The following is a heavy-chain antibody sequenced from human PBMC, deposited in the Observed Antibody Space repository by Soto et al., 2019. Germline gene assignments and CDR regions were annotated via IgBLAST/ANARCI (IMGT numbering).Heavy chain of an antibody. CDR1: GGTFSNSA. J-gene: IGHJ6*02. CDR2: FIPISGTT. D-gene: IGHD2-2*01. CDR3: ARNEIVLVPAAVDFYYFYAMDV. Sequence: QVQLVQSGAEVRKPAASIKVSCTASGGTFSNSAINWVRQAPGQGLEWMGGFIPISGTTNYAQKFQGRVTIIAEKSTNTTYMELSSLRSEDTAVYYCARNEIVLVPAAVDFYYFYAMDVWGQGTMVTVSS. V-gene: IGHV1-69*06.